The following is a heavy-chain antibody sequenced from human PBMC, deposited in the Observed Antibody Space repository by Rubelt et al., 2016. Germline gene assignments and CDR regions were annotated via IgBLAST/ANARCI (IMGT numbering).Heavy chain of an antibody. CDR1: GGSISTNTYY. D-gene: IGHD3-3*01. V-gene: IGHV4-31*03. Sequence: GLVKPSETLSLTCTVSGGSISTNTYYWGWIRQPPGQGLEWIGYIYYSGSTYYNPSLKSRVTISVDTSKNQFSLKLSSVTAADTAVYYCAREGGLRFLEWQDPGPQYYFDYWGQGTLVTVSS. CDR3: AREGGLRFLEWQDPGPQYYFDY. CDR2: IYYSGST. J-gene: IGHJ4*02.